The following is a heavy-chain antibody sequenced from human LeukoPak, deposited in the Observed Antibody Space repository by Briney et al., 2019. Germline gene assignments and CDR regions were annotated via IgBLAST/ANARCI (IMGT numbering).Heavy chain of an antibody. V-gene: IGHV3-23*01. D-gene: IGHD3-10*01. J-gene: IGHJ4*02. CDR2: ISGSGGST. CDR3: AKDMVRGVIQSAFDF. CDR1: GFTFSSYA. Sequence: PGGSLRLSCAAPGFTFSSYAMSWVRQAPGKGLEWVSTISGSGGSTHYADSVNGRFTISRDSSKNTLHLQMNSLRVEDTAVYYCAKDMVRGVIQSAFDFWGQGTLVTVSS.